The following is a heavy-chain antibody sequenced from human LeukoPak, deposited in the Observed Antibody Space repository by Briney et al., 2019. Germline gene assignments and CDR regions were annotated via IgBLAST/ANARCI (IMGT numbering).Heavy chain of an antibody. J-gene: IGHJ5*02. CDR3: ASQLLWFGEFLNWFDP. D-gene: IGHD3-10*01. CDR2: IIPIFGTA. CDR1: GGTFSSYA. V-gene: IGHV1-69*05. Sequence: ASVKVSCKASGGTFSSYAISWVRQAPGQGLEWMGGIIPIFGTANYAQKFQGRVTITTDESTSTAYMELSSLRPEDTAVYYCASQLLWFGEFLNWFDPWGQGTLVTVSS.